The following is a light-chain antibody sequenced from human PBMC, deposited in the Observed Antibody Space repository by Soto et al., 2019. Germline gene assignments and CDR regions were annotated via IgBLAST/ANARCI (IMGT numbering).Light chain of an antibody. V-gene: IGLV2-14*03. CDR1: SSDVGGSNY. J-gene: IGLJ2*01. Sequence: QSALTQPASVSGSPGQSITISCTGTSSDVGGSNYVSWYQQHPGKAPKLMIYDVSNRPSGVSNRFSGSKSGNTASLTVSGLQAEDEADYYCSSYAGSNNLVFGGGTKLTVL. CDR3: SSYAGSNNLV. CDR2: DVS.